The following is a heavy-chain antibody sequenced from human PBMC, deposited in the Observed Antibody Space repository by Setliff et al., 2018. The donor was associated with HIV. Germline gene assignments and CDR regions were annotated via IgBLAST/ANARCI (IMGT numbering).Heavy chain of an antibody. Sequence: KTSETLSLTCTVSGDSISSYSWNWIRQSPGGGLEWIGFIFSSGSTKYNPSLQSRVTMSIDTSKNQFSLRLTSVTAADTAVYYCARRIDDSGSFPDKNWFDTWGQGSLVTVS. D-gene: IGHD3-10*01. CDR2: IFSSGST. V-gene: IGHV4-4*09. J-gene: IGHJ5*02. CDR1: GDSISSYS. CDR3: ARRIDDSGSFPDKNWFDT.